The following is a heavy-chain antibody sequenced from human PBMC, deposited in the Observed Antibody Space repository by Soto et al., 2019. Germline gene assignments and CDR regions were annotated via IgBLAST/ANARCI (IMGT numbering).Heavy chain of an antibody. J-gene: IGHJ6*02. CDR3: AILIGDTTSWAGYYYGMDV. V-gene: IGHV4-59*01. Sequence: PSETLSLTCTVSGGSISSYYWSWIRQPPGKGLEWIGYIYYSGSTNYNPSLKSRVTISVDTSKNQFSLKLSSVTAADTAVYYCAILIGDTTSWAGYYYGMDVWGQGTTVTVSS. CDR2: IYYSGST. CDR1: GGSISSYY. D-gene: IGHD3-10*01.